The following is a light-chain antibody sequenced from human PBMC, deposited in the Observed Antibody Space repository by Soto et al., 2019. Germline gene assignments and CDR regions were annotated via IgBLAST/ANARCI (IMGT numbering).Light chain of an antibody. CDR1: SSDVGGYNY. CDR3: SSYTSSSTRSF. CDR2: DVS. J-gene: IGLJ1*01. Sequence: QSVLTQPASVSGSPGQSITISCTGTSSDVGGYNYVSWYQQHPGKAPKLMIYDVSNRPSGVSNRFSGSKSGNTASLTISGLQAEDEADYYCSSYTSSSTRSFFGTGTKVTVL. V-gene: IGLV2-14*01.